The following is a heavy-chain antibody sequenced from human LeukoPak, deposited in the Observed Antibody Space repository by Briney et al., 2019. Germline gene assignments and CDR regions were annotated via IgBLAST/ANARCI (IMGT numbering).Heavy chain of an antibody. CDR2: IRNKANSYAT. D-gene: IGHD2-2*01. Sequence: GGSLRLSCXTSGFTLSDHYIDWVRQAPGKGLEWVGRIRNKANSYATEYAASVKGRFTIPRDDSQNSLYLQMNGLKTEDTAVYYCARSYCSSTNCYGLDYFDYWGQGTLVTVSS. CDR1: GFTLSDHY. J-gene: IGHJ4*02. CDR3: ARSYCSSTNCYGLDYFDY. V-gene: IGHV3-72*01.